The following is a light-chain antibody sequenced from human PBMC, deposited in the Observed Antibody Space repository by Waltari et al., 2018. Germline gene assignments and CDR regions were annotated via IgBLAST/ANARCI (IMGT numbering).Light chain of an antibody. Sequence: EVVLTQSPVTLSLSPGERATLSCRASQSVGTFLAWYQKKPGQAPRLLIYDASNRATGIPVTFSGSVSGTDFTLTISSVQPEDFALYFCQQRSDWPPSITFGQGTRLEI. V-gene: IGKV3-11*01. J-gene: IGKJ5*01. CDR2: DAS. CDR1: QSVGTF. CDR3: QQRSDWPPSIT.